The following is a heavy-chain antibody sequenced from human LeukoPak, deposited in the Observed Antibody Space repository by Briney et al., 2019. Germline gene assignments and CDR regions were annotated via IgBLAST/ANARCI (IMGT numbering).Heavy chain of an antibody. D-gene: IGHD2-2*01. CDR3: ARRVGDRLPAAWFDP. CDR2: IYYSGST. Sequence: PSETLSLTCTVSGGSISSSSYYWGWIRQPPGKGLEWIGSIYYSGSTYYNPSLKSRVTISVDTSKNQFSLKLSSVTAADTAVYYCARRVGDRLPAAWFDPWGQGTLVTVSS. V-gene: IGHV4-39*01. J-gene: IGHJ5*02. CDR1: GGSISSSSYY.